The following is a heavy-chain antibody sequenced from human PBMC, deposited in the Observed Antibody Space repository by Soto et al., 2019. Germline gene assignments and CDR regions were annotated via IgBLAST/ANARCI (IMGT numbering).Heavy chain of an antibody. V-gene: IGHV3-23*01. D-gene: IGHD3-9*01. CDR2: ISGSGGST. CDR3: AKKGVYDILTGYNWFDP. J-gene: IGHJ5*02. CDR1: GFTFSSYA. Sequence: GGSLRLSCAASGFTFSSYAMSWVRQAPGKGLEWVSAISGSGGSTYYADSVKGRFTISRDNSKNTLYLQMNSLRAEDTAVYYCAKKGVYDILTGYNWFDPSGQGTLVTVSS.